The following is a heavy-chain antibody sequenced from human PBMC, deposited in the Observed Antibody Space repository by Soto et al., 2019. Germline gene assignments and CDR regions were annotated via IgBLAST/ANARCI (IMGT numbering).Heavy chain of an antibody. V-gene: IGHV1-18*04. CDR3: ARGTAYYDIFTGYLDY. CDR2: ISAYNGNT. J-gene: IGHJ4*01. Sequence: GASVKVSCKASGYTFTSYGISWVRQAPGQGLEWMGWISAYNGNTNYAQKLQGRVTMTTDTSTSTAYMELRSLRSDDTAVYYCARGTAYYDIFTGYLDYWGQGTLVTVSS. D-gene: IGHD3-9*01. CDR1: GYTFTSYG.